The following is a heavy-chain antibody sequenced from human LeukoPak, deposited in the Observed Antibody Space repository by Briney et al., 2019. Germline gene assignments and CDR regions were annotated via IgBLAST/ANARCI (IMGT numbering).Heavy chain of an antibody. CDR2: ISSSSSYI. Sequence: GSLRLSCAASGFTFSSYWMSWVRQAPGKGLEWVSSISSSSSYIYYADSVKGRFTISRDNAKNSLYLQMNSLRAEDTAVYYCARGYYDSSGYYPYYFDYWGQGTLVTVSS. CDR1: GFTFSSYW. CDR3: ARGYYDSSGYYPYYFDY. J-gene: IGHJ4*02. V-gene: IGHV3-21*01. D-gene: IGHD3-22*01.